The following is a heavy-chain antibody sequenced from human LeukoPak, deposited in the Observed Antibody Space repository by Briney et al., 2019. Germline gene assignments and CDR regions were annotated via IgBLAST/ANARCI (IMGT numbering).Heavy chain of an antibody. V-gene: IGHV1-2*02. CDR3: TRGTSGTYPVYYEMHV. CDR2: INPDSGGT. J-gene: IGHJ6*02. CDR1: GYIFTGYY. Sequence: GASVKLSCKASGYIFTGYYIHWVQQAPGQGLEWMGWINPDSGGTFYAQKFQGRVTMTRDTSIGTAYMELSRLRSDDTAVYYCTRGTSGTYPVYYEMHVWGQGTTVTVSS. D-gene: IGHD3-10*01.